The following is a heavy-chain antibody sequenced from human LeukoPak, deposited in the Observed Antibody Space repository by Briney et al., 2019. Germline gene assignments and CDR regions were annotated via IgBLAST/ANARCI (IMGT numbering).Heavy chain of an antibody. CDR2: TYYSGRP. CDR3: ARERGYYDSSGYYHVRAFDI. Sequence: KPSETLSLTCTVSGGSISSYYWSWIRQPPGKGLEWIGYTYYSGRPNYNPSLKSRVTISVDTSKNQFSQKLSSVTAADTAVYYCARERGYYDSSGYYHVRAFDIWGQGTMVTVSS. CDR1: GGSISSYY. J-gene: IGHJ3*02. D-gene: IGHD3-22*01. V-gene: IGHV4-59*01.